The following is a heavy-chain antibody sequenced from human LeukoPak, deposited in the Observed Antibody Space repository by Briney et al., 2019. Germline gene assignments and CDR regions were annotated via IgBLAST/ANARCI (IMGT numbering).Heavy chain of an antibody. D-gene: IGHD3-16*02. Sequence: PSETLSLTCTVSGGSTSSDHWSWIRQPPEKGLEWIGCISYRGSTNYNPSLKSRVTISVDTSKKYFSLKLTSVTAADTGVYYRARGWGLGVITPYSDSWGQGTLVTVSS. J-gene: IGHJ4*02. V-gene: IGHV4-59*08. CDR2: ISYRGST. CDR3: ARGWGLGVITPYSDS. CDR1: GGSTSSDH.